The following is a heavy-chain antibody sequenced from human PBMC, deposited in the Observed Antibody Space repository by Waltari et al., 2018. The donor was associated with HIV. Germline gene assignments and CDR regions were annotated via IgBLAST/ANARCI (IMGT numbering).Heavy chain of an antibody. CDR3: ARDYDSSEGAFDP. V-gene: IGHV3-30*02. J-gene: IGHJ5*02. D-gene: IGHD3-22*01. CDR2: IRYDGSNK. CDR1: GFTFSSYG. Sequence: QVQLVESGGGVVQPGGSLRLSCAASGFTFSSYGMHWVRQAPGKGLEWVAFIRYDGSNKYYADSVKGRFTISRDNSKNTLYLQMNSLRAEDTAVYYCARDYDSSEGAFDPWGQGTLVTVSS.